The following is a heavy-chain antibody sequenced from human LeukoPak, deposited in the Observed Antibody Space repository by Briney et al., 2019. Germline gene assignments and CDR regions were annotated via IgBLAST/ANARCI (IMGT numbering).Heavy chain of an antibody. CDR1: GFTFSSYG. J-gene: IGHJ6*03. Sequence: GGSLRLSCAASGFTFSSYGMHWVRQAPGKGLEWVAFIRYDGSNKYYADFVKGRFTISRDNSKNTLYLQMNSLRAEDTAVYYCAKDRDPIYYYMDVWGKGTTVTVSS. CDR3: AKDRDPIYYYMDV. D-gene: IGHD3-10*01. CDR2: IRYDGSNK. V-gene: IGHV3-30*02.